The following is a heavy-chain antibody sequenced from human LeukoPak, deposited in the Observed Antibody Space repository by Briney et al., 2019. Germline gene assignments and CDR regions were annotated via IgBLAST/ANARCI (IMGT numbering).Heavy chain of an antibody. CDR3: ARSLTGYPIYGMDV. CDR2: IRYDGSNK. J-gene: IGHJ6*02. CDR1: GFTFSSYG. D-gene: IGHD3-9*01. V-gene: IGHV3-30*02. Sequence: GGSLRLSCAASGFTFSSYGMHWVRQAPGKGLEWVAFIRYDGSNKYYADSVKGRFTISRDNSKNTLYLQMNSLRAEDTAVYYCARSLTGYPIYGMDVWGQGTTVTVSS.